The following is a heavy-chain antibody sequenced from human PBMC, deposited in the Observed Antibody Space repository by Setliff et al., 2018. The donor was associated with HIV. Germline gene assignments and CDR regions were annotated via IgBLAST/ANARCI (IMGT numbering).Heavy chain of an antibody. V-gene: IGHV4-30-4*08. Sequence: KTSETLSLTCTVSGGSISSGDYYWSWIRQPPGKGLEWIGYIYYSGSTYYNPSLKSRVTISVDTSQNQFSLKLNSVTAADTAVYYCARRGIDYWGQGTLVTVSS. J-gene: IGHJ4*02. CDR1: GGSISSGDYY. D-gene: IGHD3-10*01. CDR2: IYYSGST. CDR3: ARRGIDY.